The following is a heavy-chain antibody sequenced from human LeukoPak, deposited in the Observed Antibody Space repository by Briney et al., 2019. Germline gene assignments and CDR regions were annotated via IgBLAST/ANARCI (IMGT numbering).Heavy chain of an antibody. CDR2: IYYSGSTNSGST. CDR1: SGSIGRSY. J-gene: IGHJ4*02. V-gene: IGHV4-59*13. CDR3: ARDPFGEGGINY. Sequence: ASETLSLTFRVPSGSIGRSYGSWIRRPPPKGLERIWSIYYSGSTNSGSTNYNPSLKSQLTISVDTCKDQCTLKLTSVTVADTAVYYCARDPFGEGGINYWGQGTLVTVSS. D-gene: IGHD3-10*01.